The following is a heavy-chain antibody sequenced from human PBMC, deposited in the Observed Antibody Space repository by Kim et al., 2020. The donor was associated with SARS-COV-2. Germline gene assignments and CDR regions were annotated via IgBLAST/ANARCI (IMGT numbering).Heavy chain of an antibody. CDR1: GFTFSDHY. CDR2: IRNKVKSYTT. J-gene: IGHJ4*02. D-gene: IGHD1-1*01. V-gene: IGHV3-72*01. Sequence: GGSLRLSCAASGFTFSDHYMDWVRQAPGEGLEWVGRIRNKVKSYTTEYAASVKGRFTISRDDSWNSLYLQMNSVKTDDTAVYFCARVGGSNWNEAYSDYWGRGTLVTVSS. CDR3: ARVGGSNWNEAYSDY.